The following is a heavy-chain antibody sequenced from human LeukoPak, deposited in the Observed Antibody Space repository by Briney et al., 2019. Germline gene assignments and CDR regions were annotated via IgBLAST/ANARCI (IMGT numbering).Heavy chain of an antibody. CDR1: GGTFSSYA. CDR3: ARTPPYYYDSSGYMD. J-gene: IGHJ4*02. Sequence: GASVKVSCKASGGTFSSYAISWVRQAPGQGLEWMGGIIPIFGTANYAQKFQGRVTITADESTSTAYMELSSLRSEDTAVYYCARTPPYYYDSSGYMDWGQGTLVTVSS. CDR2: IIPIFGTA. V-gene: IGHV1-69*13. D-gene: IGHD3-22*01.